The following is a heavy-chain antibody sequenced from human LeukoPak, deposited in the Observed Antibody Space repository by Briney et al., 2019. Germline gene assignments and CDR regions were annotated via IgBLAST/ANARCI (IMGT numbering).Heavy chain of an antibody. D-gene: IGHD3-22*01. CDR2: INPNSGGT. CDR3: ARIGDSGYYKAEYFQH. CDR1: GYTFTGYY. V-gene: IGHV1-2*02. Sequence: ASVKVSCKASGYTFTGYYTHWVRQAPGQGLEWMGWINPNSGGTNYAQKFQGRVTMTRDTSISTAYMELSRLRSDDTAAYYCARIGDSGYYKAEYFQHWGQGTLVTVSS. J-gene: IGHJ1*01.